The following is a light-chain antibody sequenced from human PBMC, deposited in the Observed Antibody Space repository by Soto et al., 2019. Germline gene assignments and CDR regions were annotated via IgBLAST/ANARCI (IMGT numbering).Light chain of an antibody. J-gene: IGKJ5*01. CDR3: QQYNNWPLT. CDR1: QSVSSTY. Sequence: IDLSQSPRAVTFSPGETATLSRRASQSVSSTYLAWYQQKPGQAPRLLIYGASSRATGIPDRFSGSGSGAEFTLTISSLQSEDFAVYYCQQYNNWPLTVGQATRPEI. CDR2: GAS. V-gene: IGKV3-20*01.